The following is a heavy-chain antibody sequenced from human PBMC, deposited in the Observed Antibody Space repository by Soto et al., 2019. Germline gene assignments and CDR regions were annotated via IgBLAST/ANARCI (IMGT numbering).Heavy chain of an antibody. CDR3: AGSRGFGFDF. J-gene: IGHJ4*02. CDR2: LSGDNGDR. Sequence: QVQLVQSGDELKKPGASVKVSCKASDYTFNSYGISWVRKAPGQGLEWMGWLSGDNGDRKYAQKFQGRVTMTTDISTSTVYMELRSLSSDDTAGYFCAGSRGFGFDFWGQGTLVTVSS. V-gene: IGHV1-18*01. CDR1: DYTFNSYG. D-gene: IGHD2-15*01.